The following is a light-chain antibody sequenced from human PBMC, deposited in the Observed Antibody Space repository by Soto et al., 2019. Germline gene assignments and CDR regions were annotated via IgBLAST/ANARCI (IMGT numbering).Light chain of an antibody. CDR1: QSVSSY. J-gene: IGKJ1*01. V-gene: IGKV3-11*01. CDR2: DAS. CDR3: QQYSIYWT. Sequence: EIVLTQSPATLSLSPGETATLSCRASQSVSSYLAWYQQKPGQAPSLLIYDASNRATGIPARFSGSGSGTDFTLTISSLEPKDYATYYSQQYSIYWTFSLGTKVEVK.